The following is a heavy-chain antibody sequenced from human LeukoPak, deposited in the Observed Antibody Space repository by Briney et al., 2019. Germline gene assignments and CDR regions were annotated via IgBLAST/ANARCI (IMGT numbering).Heavy chain of an antibody. Sequence: GSVKVSCKASGYTFTGYYIHRVRQAPGQGLEWMGRINPNSDDTNYAQKFQGRVTLTRDTSISTAYMEVSRLRSDDTAVYYCATDYGSCVCYLTYWGQGTLVTVSS. CDR3: ATDYGSCVCYLTY. CDR1: GYTFTGYY. V-gene: IGHV1-2*06. J-gene: IGHJ4*02. CDR2: INPNSDDT. D-gene: IGHD3-22*01.